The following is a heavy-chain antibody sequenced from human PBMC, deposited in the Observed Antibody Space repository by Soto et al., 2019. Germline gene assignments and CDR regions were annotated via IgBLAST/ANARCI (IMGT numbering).Heavy chain of an antibody. D-gene: IGHD6-13*01. CDR2: ISSSGSTI. Sequence: GGSLRLSCAASGFTFSDYYMSWIRQAPGKGLEWVSYISSSGSTIYYADSVKGRFTISRDNAKNSLYLQMNSLRAEDTAVYYCARDRTSSWRDHYYYMDVWGKGTTVTVSS. V-gene: IGHV3-11*01. CDR1: GFTFSDYY. CDR3: ARDRTSSWRDHYYYMDV. J-gene: IGHJ6*03.